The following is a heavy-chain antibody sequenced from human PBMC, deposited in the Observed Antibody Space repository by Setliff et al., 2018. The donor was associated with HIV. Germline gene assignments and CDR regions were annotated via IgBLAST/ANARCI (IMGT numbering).Heavy chain of an antibody. CDR1: GDSISRYY. V-gene: IGHV4-4*08. D-gene: IGHD6-13*01. J-gene: IGHJ4*02. CDR3: ARTYSSSWYSSHLWVDY. CDR2: IYIGST. Sequence: PSETLSLTCTVSGDSISRYYWSWIRQPPGKGLEWIGHIYIGSTNYNPSLKSRVTISADTSKNQFSLKLSSVTAADTAVYYCARTYSSSWYSSHLWVDYWGQGTLVTAPQ.